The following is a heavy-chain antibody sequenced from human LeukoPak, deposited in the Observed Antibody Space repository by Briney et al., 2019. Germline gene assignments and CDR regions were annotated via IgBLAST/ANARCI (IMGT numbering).Heavy chain of an antibody. D-gene: IGHD2-21*02. V-gene: IGHV1-8*01. CDR1: GYTFTSYD. J-gene: IGHJ4*02. CDR2: MNPNSGNT. CDR3: AKDNPIVVVTARGDY. Sequence: GASVKVSCKASGYTFTSYDINWVRQATGQGLEWMGWMNPNSGNTGYAQKFQGRVTMTRNTSISTAYMELSSLRSEDTAVYYCAKDNPIVVVTARGDYWGQGTLVTVSS.